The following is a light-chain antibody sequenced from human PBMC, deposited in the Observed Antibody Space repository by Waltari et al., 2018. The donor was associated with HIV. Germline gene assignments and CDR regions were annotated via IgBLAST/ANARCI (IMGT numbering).Light chain of an antibody. V-gene: IGLV1-44*01. CDR1: VSNIALNS. CDR2: NND. Sequence: QSVLTQPPSTSGAPGQRVTISCSGSVSNIALNSLSWYQQFPGTAPKLIIYNNDQRPSGVPDRFSASKSGSSASLAISGLQSDDEAYYYCASWDDRVNGVFGGGTRLAVL. CDR3: ASWDDRVNGV. J-gene: IGLJ3*02.